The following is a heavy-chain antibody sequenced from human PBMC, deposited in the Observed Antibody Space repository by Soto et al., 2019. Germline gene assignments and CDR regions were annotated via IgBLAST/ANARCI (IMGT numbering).Heavy chain of an antibody. J-gene: IGHJ4*02. D-gene: IGHD6-19*01. CDR1: GGSISDYY. Sequence: SETLSLTCTISGGSISDYYWSWFRQSPVNGLEWIGYVYHTGSTNYKPSLKTRVTISVDTSRNQFSLLLYSVTAADTAVYYCAKDYHSTGWDAPFDYWGQGTLVTVSS. CDR3: AKDYHSTGWDAPFDY. V-gene: IGHV4-59*13. CDR2: VYHTGST.